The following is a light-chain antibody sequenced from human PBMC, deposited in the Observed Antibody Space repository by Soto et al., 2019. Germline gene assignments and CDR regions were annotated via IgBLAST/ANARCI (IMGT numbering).Light chain of an antibody. V-gene: IGLV1-44*01. J-gene: IGLJ3*02. CDR1: SSNIGSNT. CDR2: SNN. CDR3: AAWDDSLNGRGV. Sequence: QSVLTQPPSASGNPGQRVTISCSGSSSNIGSNTVNWYQQLPGTAPKLLIYSNNQRPSGVPDRFSGSRSGTSASLAISGLQSEDEGDYYCAAWDDSLNGRGVFGGGTKVTVL.